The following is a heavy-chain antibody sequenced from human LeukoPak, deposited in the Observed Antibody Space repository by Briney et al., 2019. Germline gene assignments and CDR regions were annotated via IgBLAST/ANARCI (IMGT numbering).Heavy chain of an antibody. D-gene: IGHD3-3*01. V-gene: IGHV3-23*01. CDR2: ISGSGGST. CDR1: GFTFSNYA. J-gene: IGHJ5*02. CDR3: AKEFSGTKAYYDFWSGQPNNWFDP. Sequence: GGSLRLSCAAPGFTFSNYAMSWVRQAPGKGLEWVSAISGSGGSTYYADSVKGRFTISRDNSKNTLYPQMNSLRAEDTAVYYCAKEFSGTKAYYDFWSGQPNNWFDPWGQGTLVTVSS.